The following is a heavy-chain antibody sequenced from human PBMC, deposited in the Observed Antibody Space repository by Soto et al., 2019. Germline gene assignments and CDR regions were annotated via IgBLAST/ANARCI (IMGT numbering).Heavy chain of an antibody. CDR2: ISGSGGST. J-gene: IGHJ4*02. Sequence: GGSLRLSCAASGFTCSRYAISWVRQAPGKGLEWVSAISGSGGSTYYADSVKGRFTISRDNSKNTLYLQMNSLRAEDTAVYYCAKAGYQLLSYYFGYWGQGTLVTVSS. CDR1: GFTCSRYA. D-gene: IGHD2-2*01. V-gene: IGHV3-23*01. CDR3: AKAGYQLLSYYFGY.